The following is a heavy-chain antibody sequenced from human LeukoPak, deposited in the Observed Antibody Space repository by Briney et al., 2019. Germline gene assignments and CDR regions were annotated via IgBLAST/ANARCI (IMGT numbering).Heavy chain of an antibody. CDR3: ARRVVVTAASKDAFDI. CDR2: IYYSGST. D-gene: IGHD2-21*02. V-gene: IGHV4-61*01. CDR1: GGSISSSSYY. Sequence: PSETLSLICTVSGGSISSSSYYWNWIRQPPGKGLEWIGYIYYSGSTNYNPSLKSRVTISVDTSKNQFSLKLSSVTTADTAVYYCARRVVVTAASKDAFDIWGQGTMVTVSS. J-gene: IGHJ3*02.